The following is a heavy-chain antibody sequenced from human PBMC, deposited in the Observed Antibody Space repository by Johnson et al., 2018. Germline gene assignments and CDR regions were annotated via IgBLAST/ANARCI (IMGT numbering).Heavy chain of an antibody. J-gene: IGHJ4*02. CDR2: IKSKSDGGTT. CDR3: ASHTGVVLNY. V-gene: IGHV3-15*01. D-gene: IGHD3-22*01. CDR1: GFTFSNAW. Sequence: EVQLVESGGGLVKPGGSLRLSCAASGFTFSNAWMSWVRQAPGKGLEWVGRIKSKSDGGTTDYAAPVKGRFTISRDDSKNTLYLQMNSLKTEDTGVYYCASHTGVVLNYWGQGTLVTVSS.